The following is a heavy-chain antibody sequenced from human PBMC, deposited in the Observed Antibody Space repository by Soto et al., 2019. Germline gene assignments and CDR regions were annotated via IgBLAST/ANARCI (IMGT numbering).Heavy chain of an antibody. V-gene: IGHV1-2*04. CDR2: VNPNSGGT. D-gene: IGHD6-19*01. J-gene: IGHJ4*02. CDR1: GYTFTGYY. Sequence: ASVKVSCKASGYTFTGYYIHWVRQAPGQGLEWMGWVNPNSGGTNYAQKLQGWVTMTRDTSISTAYMELSRLRSDDTAVYYCVTSRVSIAVAGETEYYFDYWGRGTLVTVSS. CDR3: VTSRVSIAVAGETEYYFDY.